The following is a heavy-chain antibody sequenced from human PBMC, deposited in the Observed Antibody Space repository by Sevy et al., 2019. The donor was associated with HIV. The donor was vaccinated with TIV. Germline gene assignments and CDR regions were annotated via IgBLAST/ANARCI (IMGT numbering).Heavy chain of an antibody. CDR3: ARDHVKDGKGGDYYYHAMDV. CDR1: GFTLSDYY. D-gene: IGHD3-16*01. Sequence: GGSLRLSCTASGFTLSDYYMSWIRQALGKGLQWISYISGSDDSGGDDTIYYADSVKGRFTISRDNAKNSLYLPMSSLRADDTAVYYCARDHVKDGKGGDYYYHAMDVWGRGTTVTVSS. CDR2: ISGSDDSGGDDTI. J-gene: IGHJ6*02. V-gene: IGHV3-11*01.